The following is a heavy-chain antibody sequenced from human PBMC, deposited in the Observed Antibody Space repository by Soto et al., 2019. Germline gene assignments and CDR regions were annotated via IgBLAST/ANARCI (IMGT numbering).Heavy chain of an antibody. CDR1: GFTFSDYA. Sequence: GGALRLSCAASGFTFSDYALHWVRQAPGKGLAWVASISYEGSNTNYADSVKGRFTIPRDESKNTLYLQMSGLRVEDTAVYICARPINIIAENDRIDAWGQGTMVTVSS. J-gene: IGHJ3*01. CDR2: ISYEGSNT. D-gene: IGHD3-10*01. V-gene: IGHV3-30*04. CDR3: ARPINIIAENDRIDA.